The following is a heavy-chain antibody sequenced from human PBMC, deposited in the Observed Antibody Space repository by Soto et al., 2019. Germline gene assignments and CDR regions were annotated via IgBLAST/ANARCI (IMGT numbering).Heavy chain of an antibody. CDR2: ISGSGGST. D-gene: IGHD6-19*01. J-gene: IGHJ3*02. CDR3: AKDRTRIAVAGRTVDNAFDI. CDR1: GFTFSSYA. V-gene: IGHV3-23*01. Sequence: GSLRLSCAASGFTFSSYAMSWVRQAPGKGLEWVSAISGSGGSTYYADSVKGRFTISRDNSKNTLYLQMNSLRAEDTAVYYCAKDRTRIAVAGRTVDNAFDIWGPGTMVTVSS.